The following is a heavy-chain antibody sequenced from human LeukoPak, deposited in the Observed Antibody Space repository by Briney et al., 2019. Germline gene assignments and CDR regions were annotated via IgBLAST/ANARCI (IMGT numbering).Heavy chain of an antibody. CDR1: GGSISSSSYY. CDR2: IYYSGST. D-gene: IGHD2-15*01. J-gene: IGHJ4*02. Sequence: SETLSLTCTVSGGSISSSSYYWGWIRQPPGKGLEWIGSIYYSGSTYYNPSLKSRVTISVDTSKNQFSLKLSSVTAADTAVYYCARPFAGYCSGGSCYEPFDYWGQGTLVTVSS. CDR3: ARPFAGYCSGGSCYEPFDY. V-gene: IGHV4-39*07.